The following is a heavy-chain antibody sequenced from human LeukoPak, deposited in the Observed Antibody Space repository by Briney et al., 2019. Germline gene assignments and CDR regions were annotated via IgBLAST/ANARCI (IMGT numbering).Heavy chain of an antibody. D-gene: IGHD6-19*01. CDR2: ISSTGSAI. CDR1: GFTFTNYY. J-gene: IGHJ4*02. V-gene: IGHV3-11*04. CDR3: AKVGRSGWPLDN. Sequence: GGSLRLSCAASGFTFTNYYMNWIRQAPGKGLEWVSYISSTGSAIYYADSVRGRFAVSRDNAKNSPYLQMNSLRVEDTAVYYCAKVGRSGWPLDNWGQGTLVTVSS.